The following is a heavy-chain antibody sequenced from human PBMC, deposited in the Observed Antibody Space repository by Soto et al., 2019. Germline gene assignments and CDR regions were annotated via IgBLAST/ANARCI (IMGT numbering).Heavy chain of an antibody. CDR3: AKELRYFDWLSTTFDY. CDR2: ISYDGSNK. J-gene: IGHJ4*02. CDR1: GFTFSSYG. Sequence: HPGGSLRLSCAASGFTFSSYGMHWVRQAPGKGLEWVAVISYDGSNKYYADSVKGRFTISRDNSKNTLYLQMNSLRAEDTAVYYCAKELRYFDWLSTTFDYWGQGTRVTVSS. D-gene: IGHD3-9*01. V-gene: IGHV3-30*18.